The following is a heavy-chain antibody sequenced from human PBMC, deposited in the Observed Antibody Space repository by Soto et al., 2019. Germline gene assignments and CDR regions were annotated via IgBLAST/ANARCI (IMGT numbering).Heavy chain of an antibody. J-gene: IGHJ4*02. CDR3: ARSSIEPRVFMYPFDS. CDR2: IYYDGKP. D-gene: IGHD6-6*01. CDR1: GDSITSSSHS. V-gene: IGHV4-39*01. Sequence: SETLYLTCTVSGDSITSSSHSWGGIRQPPGKGLECIANIYYDGKPYYNPSLKSRVAISLDTSKNQFSLRLNSVTAADTAVYYCARSSIEPRVFMYPFDSWGQGTLVTVS.